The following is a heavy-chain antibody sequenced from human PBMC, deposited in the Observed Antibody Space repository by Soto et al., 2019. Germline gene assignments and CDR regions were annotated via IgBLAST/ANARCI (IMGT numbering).Heavy chain of an antibody. Sequence: SETLSLTCTVSGGSISSSSYYWGWIRQPPGKGLEWIGSIYYSGSTYYNPSLKSRVTISVDTSKNQFSLKLSSVTAADTAVYYCASRITIFGVVVHYGDYWGQGTLVTVS. J-gene: IGHJ4*02. CDR1: GGSISSSSYY. CDR3: ASRITIFGVVVHYGDY. CDR2: IYYSGST. D-gene: IGHD3-3*01. V-gene: IGHV4-39*01.